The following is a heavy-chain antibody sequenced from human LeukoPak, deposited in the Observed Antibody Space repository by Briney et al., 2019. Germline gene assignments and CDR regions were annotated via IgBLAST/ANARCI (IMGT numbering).Heavy chain of an antibody. D-gene: IGHD3-9*01. J-gene: IGHJ4*02. Sequence: GGSLRLSCAASGFTFTSYSMNWVRQAPGKGLEWVSTISGGGGSTYYADSVKGRFTISRDNSKNTLYLQVNSLRAEDTAVYYCASSYYDILTGYQELDHWGQGTLVTVSS. V-gene: IGHV3-23*01. CDR1: GFTFTSYS. CDR2: ISGGGGST. CDR3: ASSYYDILTGYQELDH.